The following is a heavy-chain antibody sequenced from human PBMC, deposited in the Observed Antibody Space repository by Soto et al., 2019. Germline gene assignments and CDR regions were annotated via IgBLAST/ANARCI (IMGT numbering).Heavy chain of an antibody. CDR2: ISYDGSNK. CDR3: TRGAGYSYGYGAFDI. J-gene: IGHJ3*02. CDR1: GFTFSSYG. Sequence: GGSLRLSCAASGFTFSSYGMHWVRQAPGKGLEWVAVISYDGSNKYYADSVKGRFTISRDNSKDTLYLQMTSLRAEDTSVYYCTRGAGYSYGYGAFDIWGQGTMVTVSS. V-gene: IGHV3-30*03. D-gene: IGHD5-18*01.